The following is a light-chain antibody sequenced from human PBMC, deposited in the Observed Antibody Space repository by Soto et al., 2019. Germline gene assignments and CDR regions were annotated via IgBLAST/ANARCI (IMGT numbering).Light chain of an antibody. CDR1: QNVDSTY. CDR3: QQRSNWPPA. V-gene: IGKV3-11*01. CDR2: DAS. Sequence: EVVLTQSPVTLSLYPGERATLSCLASQNVDSTYLAWYQQKPGQAPRLVIYDASNRATGIPARFSGSGSGTDFTLTISSLEPEDFAVYYCQQRSNWPPAFGQGTKVDI. J-gene: IGKJ1*01.